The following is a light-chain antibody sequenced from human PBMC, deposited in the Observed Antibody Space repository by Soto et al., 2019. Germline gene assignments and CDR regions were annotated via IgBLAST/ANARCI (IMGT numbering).Light chain of an antibody. Sequence: EIVFTKSPSTLSLSPGERATLSCRASQSVSSYLAWYQQKPGQAPRLLIYDASNRATGIPARFSGSGSGTDFTLTISSLEPEDFAVYYCQQRSNWPRWTFGQGTKVDIK. V-gene: IGKV3-11*01. CDR1: QSVSSY. J-gene: IGKJ1*01. CDR2: DAS. CDR3: QQRSNWPRWT.